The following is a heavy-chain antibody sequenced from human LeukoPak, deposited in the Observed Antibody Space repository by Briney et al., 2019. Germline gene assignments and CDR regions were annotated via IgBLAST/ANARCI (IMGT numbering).Heavy chain of an antibody. J-gene: IGHJ4*02. CDR2: INPNSGGT. D-gene: IGHD3-22*01. Sequence: ASVKVSCKASGYTFTGYYMHWVRQAPGQGLEWMGWINPNSGGTNYAQKFQGRVTMTRDTSISTAYMELSRLRSDDTAVYYCARATYYYDSSGYYSIDYWGQGTLVTVSS. CDR3: ARATYYYDSSGYYSIDY. V-gene: IGHV1-2*02. CDR1: GYTFTGYY.